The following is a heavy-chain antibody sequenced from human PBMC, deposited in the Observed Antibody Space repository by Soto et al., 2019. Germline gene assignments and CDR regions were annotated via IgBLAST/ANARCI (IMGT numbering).Heavy chain of an antibody. CDR3: AKGGIAVAWPFDY. J-gene: IGHJ4*02. CDR1: GFTFDDYA. V-gene: IGHV3-9*01. Sequence: HPGGSLRLSCAASGFTFDDYAMHWVRQAPGKGLEWVSGISWNSGSIGYADSVKGRFTISRDNAKNSLYLQMNSLRAEDTALYYCAKGGIAVAWPFDYWGQGTLVTVSS. D-gene: IGHD6-19*01. CDR2: ISWNSGSI.